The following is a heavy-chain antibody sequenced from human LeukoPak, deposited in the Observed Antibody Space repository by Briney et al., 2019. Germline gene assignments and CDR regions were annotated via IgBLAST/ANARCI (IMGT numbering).Heavy chain of an antibody. CDR3: ARGAFDL. CDR2: VFYSGSP. J-gene: IGHJ2*01. Sequence: SETLSLTCTVSGGSISSSNSYWGWTRQPPGQGLEWIGTVFYSGSPYYNPSLKSRVTISMDTSKNQFSLNLTSVTAADTAVYYCARGAFDLWGRGTLVTVSS. V-gene: IGHV4-39*07. CDR1: GGSISSSNSY.